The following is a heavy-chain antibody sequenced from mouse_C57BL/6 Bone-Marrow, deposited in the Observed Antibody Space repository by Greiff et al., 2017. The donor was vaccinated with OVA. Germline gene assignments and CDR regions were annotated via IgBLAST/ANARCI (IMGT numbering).Heavy chain of an antibody. D-gene: IGHD1-1*01. Sequence: DQLQQSGPELVKPGASVKISCKASGYTFTDYYMNWVKQSHGKSLEWIGDINPNNGGTSYNQKFKGKATLTVDKSSSTAYMELRSLTSEDSAVYYCANYYGSSPYWYFDVWGTGTTVTVSS. V-gene: IGHV1-26*01. CDR3: ANYYGSSPYWYFDV. CDR2: INPNNGGT. J-gene: IGHJ1*03. CDR1: GYTFTDYY.